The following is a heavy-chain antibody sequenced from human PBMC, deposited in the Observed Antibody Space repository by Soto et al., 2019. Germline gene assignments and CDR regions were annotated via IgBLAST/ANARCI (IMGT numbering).Heavy chain of an antibody. J-gene: IGHJ6*02. CDR2: ISGSGGST. Sequence: PGGSLRLSCAASGFPFSSYAMSWVRQAPGKGLEWVSAISGSGGSTYYADSVKGRFTISRDNSKNTLYLQMNSLRAEDTAVYYCAKDSSIFGVVITNYYYYGMDVWGQGTTVTAP. CDR3: AKDSSIFGVVITNYYYYGMDV. V-gene: IGHV3-23*01. CDR1: GFPFSSYA. D-gene: IGHD3-3*01.